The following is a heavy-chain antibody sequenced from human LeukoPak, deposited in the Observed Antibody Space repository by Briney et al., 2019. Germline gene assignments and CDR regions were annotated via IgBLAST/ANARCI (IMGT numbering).Heavy chain of an antibody. Sequence: ASVKVSCKASGYTFTGYYMHWVRQAPGQGLEWMGWINPNSGGTNYAQKFQGRVTMTRNTSISTAYMELSSLRSEDTAVYYCARGNIAAAGNAFDYWGQGTLVTVSS. CDR2: INPNSGGT. CDR3: ARGNIAAAGNAFDY. D-gene: IGHD6-13*01. J-gene: IGHJ4*02. CDR1: GYTFTGYY. V-gene: IGHV1-2*02.